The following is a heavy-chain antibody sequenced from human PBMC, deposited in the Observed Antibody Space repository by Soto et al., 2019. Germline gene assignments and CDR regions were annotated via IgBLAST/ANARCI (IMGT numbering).Heavy chain of an antibody. D-gene: IGHD6-19*01. CDR2: ISAYNGNT. V-gene: IGHV1-18*01. Sequence: QVQLVQSGAEVKKPGASVKVSCKASGYTFTSYGISWVRQAPGQGLEWMGWISAYNGNTNYAQKLQGRVTMTTDTSTSIAYMELRSLRSDDTSVYYCARSAEQWLVDDYYGMDVWGQGTTVTVSS. CDR1: GYTFTSYG. J-gene: IGHJ6*02. CDR3: ARSAEQWLVDDYYGMDV.